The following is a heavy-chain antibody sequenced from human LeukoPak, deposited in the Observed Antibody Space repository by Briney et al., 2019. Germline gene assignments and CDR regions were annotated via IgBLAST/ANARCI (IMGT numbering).Heavy chain of an antibody. Sequence: GGSLRLSCAASGSTFSSYEMNWVRQAPGKGLEWVSYISSSGSTIYYADSVKGRFTISRDNAKNSLYLQMNSLRAEDTAVYYYAREPVYYYDSSGDYDWGQGTLVTVSS. V-gene: IGHV3-48*03. CDR2: ISSSGSTI. D-gene: IGHD3-22*01. CDR3: AREPVYYYDSSGDYD. J-gene: IGHJ4*02. CDR1: GSTFSSYE.